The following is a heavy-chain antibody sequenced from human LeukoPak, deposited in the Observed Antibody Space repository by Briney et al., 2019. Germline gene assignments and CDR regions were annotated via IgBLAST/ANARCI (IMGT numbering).Heavy chain of an antibody. J-gene: IGHJ3*02. CDR3: AREGPRYYYDSSGYYGAFDI. Sequence: GGSLRLSCAASGFTVSSNYMSWVRQAPGKGLEWVSVIYSGGSTYYADSVKGRFTISRDNAKNSLYLQMNSLRAEDTAVYYCAREGPRYYYDSSGYYGAFDIWGQGTMVTVSS. V-gene: IGHV3-66*01. CDR2: IYSGGST. D-gene: IGHD3-22*01. CDR1: GFTVSSNY.